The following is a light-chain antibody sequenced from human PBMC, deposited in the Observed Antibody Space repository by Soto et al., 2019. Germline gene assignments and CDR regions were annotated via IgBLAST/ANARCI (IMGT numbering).Light chain of an antibody. CDR2: GAS. V-gene: IGKV3-15*01. CDR3: QQHSAWPLT. J-gene: IGKJ4*01. CDR1: QSVRSN. Sequence: EIVMTQSPATLSVSPGERATLFCRASQSVRSNFLAWYQQKPGQAPRLLIYGASTRATGIPARFSGSGSGTEFTLTINSLLSEDFAVYYCQQHSAWPLTFGGGTKVEIK.